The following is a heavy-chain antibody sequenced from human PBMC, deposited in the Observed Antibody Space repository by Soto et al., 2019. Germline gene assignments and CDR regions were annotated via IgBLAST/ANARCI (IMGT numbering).Heavy chain of an antibody. J-gene: IGHJ5*02. CDR2: IYHSGST. D-gene: IGHD6-6*01. V-gene: IGHV4-4*02. CDR1: GGSISSSNW. CDR3: ARAISSSSGHWFDP. Sequence: SETQSRTYAVSGGSISSSNWWSWVRQPPGKGLEWIGEIYHSGSTNYNPSLKSRVTISVDKSKNQFSLKLSSVTAADTAVYYCARAISSSSGHWFDPWGQGTLVTVSS.